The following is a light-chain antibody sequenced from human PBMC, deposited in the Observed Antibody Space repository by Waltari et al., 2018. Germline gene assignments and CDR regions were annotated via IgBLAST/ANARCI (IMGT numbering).Light chain of an antibody. J-gene: IGKJ1*01. Sequence: DIQMTQSPSTLSASVGDRVTITCRASQSMSRWLAWYQQKPGKAPKSLIYDASSLESGVPSRFSGSGSGTEFTLTISGLQPDDFATYYCLQDYNYPWTFGQGTKVEIK. V-gene: IGKV1-5*01. CDR1: QSMSRW. CDR2: DAS. CDR3: LQDYNYPWT.